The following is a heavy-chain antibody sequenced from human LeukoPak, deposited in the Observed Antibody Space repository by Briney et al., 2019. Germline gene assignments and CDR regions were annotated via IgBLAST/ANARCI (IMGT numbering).Heavy chain of an antibody. CDR1: GASISHYF. J-gene: IGHJ4*02. CDR2: MFYSGST. CDR3: ARVALPSQN. V-gene: IGHV4-59*12. Sequence: SETLSLTCTVSGASISHYFFSWIRQPPGRGLEWVGYMFYSGSTNYNPSLKNRVSMSIDTSKNQFSLKLSSVTAADTAVYYCARVALPSQNWGQGTLVTVSS.